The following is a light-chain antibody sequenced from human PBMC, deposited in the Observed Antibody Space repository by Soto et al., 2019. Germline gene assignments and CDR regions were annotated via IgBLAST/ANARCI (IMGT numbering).Light chain of an antibody. CDR2: EVS. V-gene: IGLV2-8*01. J-gene: IGLJ2*01. CDR3: SSYGGSNTVV. CDR1: SSDVGGYNY. Sequence: QSALTQPPSASGSPRQSVTISCTGSSSDVGGYNYVSWYQQHPGKAPKLMIYEVSKRPSGVPDRLSGSKSGNTASLTVSGLQAEDEADYDCSSYGGSNTVVFGGGTKVTV.